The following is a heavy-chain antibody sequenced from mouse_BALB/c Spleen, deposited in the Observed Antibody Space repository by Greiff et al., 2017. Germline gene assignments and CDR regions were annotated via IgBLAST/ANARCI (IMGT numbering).Heavy chain of an antibody. V-gene: IGHV7-3*02. CDR2: IRNKANGYTT. CDR3: ARDEGAGTFAY. Sequence: EVKLMESGGGLVQPGGSLRLSCATSGFTFTDYYMSWVRQPPGKALEWLGFIRNKANGYTTEYSASVKGRFTISRDNSQSILYLQMNTLRAEDSATYYCARDEGAGTFAYWGQGTLVTVSA. D-gene: IGHD4-1*01. J-gene: IGHJ3*01. CDR1: GFTFTDYY.